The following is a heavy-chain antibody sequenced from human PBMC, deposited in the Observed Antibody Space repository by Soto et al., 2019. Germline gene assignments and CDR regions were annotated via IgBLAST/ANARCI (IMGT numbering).Heavy chain of an antibody. V-gene: IGHV4-31*03. CDR3: ARGNFGYDY. J-gene: IGHJ4*02. D-gene: IGHD1-7*01. CDR2: IYHSGNT. Sequence: QVQLQESGPGLVKPSQTLSLTCTVSGGPITSGDYYWSWIRQHPGKGLEWLGHIYHSGNTYYNPSPKXRXTXPVDTSTNQSSLNLSSVTAADTAVYYCARGNFGYDYWGQGAQVTVSS. CDR1: GGPITSGDYY.